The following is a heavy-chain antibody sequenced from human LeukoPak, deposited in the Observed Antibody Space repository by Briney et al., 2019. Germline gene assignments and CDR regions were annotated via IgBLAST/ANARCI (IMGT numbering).Heavy chain of an antibody. J-gene: IGHJ4*02. Sequence: GGSLRLSCAASGFTFSSYSMNWVRQAPGKGLEWVSSISSSSSYIYYADSVKGRFTISRDNAKNSLYLQMNSLRAEDTAVYYCASGYFDWLLTLTTSRDFDYWGQGTLVTVSS. V-gene: IGHV3-21*01. CDR2: ISSSSSYI. CDR1: GFTFSSYS. CDR3: ASGYFDWLLTLTTSRDFDY. D-gene: IGHD3-9*01.